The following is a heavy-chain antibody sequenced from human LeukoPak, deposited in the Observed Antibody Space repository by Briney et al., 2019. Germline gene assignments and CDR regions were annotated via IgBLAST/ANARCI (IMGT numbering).Heavy chain of an antibody. D-gene: IGHD3-22*01. CDR3: TREMVMIDY. J-gene: IGHJ4*02. V-gene: IGHV3-7*03. CDR2: IKQDGSEK. Sequence: PGGSLRLSCAASGFICSDYWMSWVRQAPGKGLEWVANIKQDGSEKYYVGSVKGRFTISRDNAKSSLYLQMNSLRAEDTAVYYCTREMVMIDYWGQGNLVTVSS. CDR1: GFICSDYW.